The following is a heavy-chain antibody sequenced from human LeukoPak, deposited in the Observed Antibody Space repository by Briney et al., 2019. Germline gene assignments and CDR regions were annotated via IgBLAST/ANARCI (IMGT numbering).Heavy chain of an antibody. V-gene: IGHV5-51*01. CDR2: IYPGDCDT. CDR1: GYSFTSFW. J-gene: IGHJ3*02. D-gene: IGHD6-19*01. Sequence: GESPLRPSKGSGYSFTSFWIGWVRQMPGKGLEWMGIIYPGDCDTRYSPSFQAQVTISADKSISTAYLQWSSLKASDTAMYYCARPLLRKQWRDAFDIWGQGTMVTVSS. CDR3: ARPLLRKQWRDAFDI.